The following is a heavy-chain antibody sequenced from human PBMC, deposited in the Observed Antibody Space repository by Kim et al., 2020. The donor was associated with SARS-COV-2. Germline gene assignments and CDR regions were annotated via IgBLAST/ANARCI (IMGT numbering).Heavy chain of an antibody. J-gene: IGHJ5*02. CDR2: IYWDDDK. CDR1: GFSLSTSGVG. CDR3: AHRPPGWSVLNWFDP. Sequence: SGPTLVKPTQTLTLTCTFSGFSLSTSGVGVGWIRQPPGKALEWLALIYWDDDKRYSPSLKSRLTITKDTSKNQVVLTMTNMDPVDTATYYCAHRPPGWSVLNWFDPWGQGTLVTVSS. V-gene: IGHV2-5*02. D-gene: IGHD1-26*01.